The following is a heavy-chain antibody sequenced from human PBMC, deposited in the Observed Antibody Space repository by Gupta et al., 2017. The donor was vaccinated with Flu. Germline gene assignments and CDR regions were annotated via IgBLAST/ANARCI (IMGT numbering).Heavy chain of an antibody. J-gene: IGHJ3*02. CDR1: GFTVSGNY. CDR2: INTGAGT. V-gene: IGHV3-53*04. CDR3: ARGPNLDT. Sequence: EEQVVESGGGLVQPGGSLRLSCVASGFTVSGNYISWVRQAPGKGPEWVSVINTGAGTNYADSVKGRFTISRHNSKNTVYLQMNSLSAEDTAVYYCARGPNLDTWGQGTMVTVSS.